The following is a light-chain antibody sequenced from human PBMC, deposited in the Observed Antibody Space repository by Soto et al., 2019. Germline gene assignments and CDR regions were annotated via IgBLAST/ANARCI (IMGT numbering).Light chain of an antibody. J-gene: IGKJ1*01. Sequence: DIQLTQSPSFLSASVGDRVTITCRASQGISSYLAWYQQKPGKAPNLLIHTASTLQSGVPSRFSGSGSGTEFTLTISSLQSDDFATYYCQHYNSYSEAFGQGTKVDI. CDR2: TAS. CDR1: QGISSY. CDR3: QHYNSYSEA. V-gene: IGKV1-9*01.